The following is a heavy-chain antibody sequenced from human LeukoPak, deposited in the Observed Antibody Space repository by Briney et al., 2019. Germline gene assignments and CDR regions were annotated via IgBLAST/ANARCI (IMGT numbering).Heavy chain of an antibody. CDR3: ARETIDITVIVVIRRGDALDI. D-gene: IGHD3-22*01. CDR2: IYYSGST. CDR1: GGSITSSSYY. Sequence: SETLSLTCTVSGGSITSSSYYWGWIREPPGKGLQWSGGIYYSGSTYYNPSLKSRVTISIDTSKNQFSLKLSSVTPADTAVYYCARETIDITVIVVIRRGDALDIWGQGTMVTVSS. V-gene: IGHV4-39*07. J-gene: IGHJ3*02.